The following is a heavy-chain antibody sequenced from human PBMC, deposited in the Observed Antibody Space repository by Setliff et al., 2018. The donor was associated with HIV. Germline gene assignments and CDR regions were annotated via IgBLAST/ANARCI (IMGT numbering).Heavy chain of an antibody. CDR1: GFTFSSYA. J-gene: IGHJ4*02. CDR3: AKAARDYYDSSGYYIGIDY. D-gene: IGHD3-22*01. Sequence: PGGSLRLSCAASGFTFSSYAMSWVRQAPGKGLDWVSAISGSAGSTYYADSVKGRFTNSRDNSKSTLYLQMNSLRAEDTAVYYCAKAARDYYDSSGYYIGIDYWGRGTLVTVSS. CDR2: ISGSAGST. V-gene: IGHV3-23*01.